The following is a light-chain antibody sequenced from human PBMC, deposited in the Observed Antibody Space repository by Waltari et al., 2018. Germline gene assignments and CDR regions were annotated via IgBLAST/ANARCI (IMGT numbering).Light chain of an antibody. J-gene: IGKJ1*01. CDR2: KVS. V-gene: IGKV2-30*02. Sequence: DVVMTQSTFSLAVTLGQPASISCRSSQSLVHSDGNTYLNWFQQRPGQSPRRLIYKVSRRESGVPDKFSGSGSGADFTLTISRVEAADVGVYYCMQATHWPRTFGQGTRVDIK. CDR3: MQATHWPRT. CDR1: QSLVHSDGNTY.